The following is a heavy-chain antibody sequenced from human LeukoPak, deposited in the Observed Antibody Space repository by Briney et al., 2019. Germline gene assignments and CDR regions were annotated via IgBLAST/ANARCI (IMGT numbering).Heavy chain of an antibody. CDR1: GYTFTGYY. D-gene: IGHD3-16*01. V-gene: IGHV1-2*02. CDR2: ITPNSGGT. J-gene: IGHJ4*02. CDR3: SRDRIGRMNDY. Sequence: ASVKVSCKASGYTFTGYYMHWVRQAPGQGLEWMGWITPNSGGTHYAQRFQGRVTMTRDTSISTDYMELSRLTSDDTAVYYCSRDRIGRMNDYWGQGTLVTVSS.